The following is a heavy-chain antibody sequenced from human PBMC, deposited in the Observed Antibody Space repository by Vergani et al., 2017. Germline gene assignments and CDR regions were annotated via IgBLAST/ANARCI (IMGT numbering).Heavy chain of an antibody. CDR3: AKHFRGWGIDY. CDR2: IQFDGSNQ. CDR1: GFPLSNYD. V-gene: IGHV3-30*02. D-gene: IGHD3-16*01. J-gene: IGHJ4*02. Sequence: QVQLVESGGGVVQRGGSLRLSCATSGFPLSNYDMPWFRQGPGKGLEFVAFIQFDGSNQYYADSVKGRVTLSRDFSKNTLYLQMNSLRTDDTATYYCAKHFRGWGIDYWGQGTQVIVSS.